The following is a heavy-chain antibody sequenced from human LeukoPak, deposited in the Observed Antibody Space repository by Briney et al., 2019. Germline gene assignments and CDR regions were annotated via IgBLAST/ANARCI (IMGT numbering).Heavy chain of an antibody. CDR2: IIPIFGTA. CDR1: GGTFSSYA. Sequence: SVKVSFTASGGTFSSYAISWVRQAPGQGVEWMGGIIPIFGTANYAQKFQGRVTINTEESTSTAYMELSSLRSEDTAVYYCARGSRITIFGVVSHQSYWFDPWGQGTLVTVSS. D-gene: IGHD3-3*01. J-gene: IGHJ5*02. CDR3: ARGSRITIFGVVSHQSYWFDP. V-gene: IGHV1-69*05.